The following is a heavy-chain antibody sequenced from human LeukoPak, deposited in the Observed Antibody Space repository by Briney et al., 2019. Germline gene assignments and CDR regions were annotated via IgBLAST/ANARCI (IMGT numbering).Heavy chain of an antibody. CDR2: IYTCGST. D-gene: IGHD4-17*01. J-gene: IGHJ3*02. CDR1: GGSISSYY. V-gene: IGHV4-4*07. Sequence: TXXXTCTVSGGSISSYYWSWVRQPAGKGLEWIGRIYTCGSTNYNPSLTSGGTMSVDTSKNQFSLKLSSVTAADTAVYYCARDNYGDYGNAFDIWGQGTMVTVSS. CDR3: ARDNYGDYGNAFDI.